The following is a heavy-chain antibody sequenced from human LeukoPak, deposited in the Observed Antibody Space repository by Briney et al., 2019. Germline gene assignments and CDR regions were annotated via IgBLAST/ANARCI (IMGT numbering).Heavy chain of an antibody. V-gene: IGHV3-21*04. CDR2: ISGRSSYI. Sequence: GGSLRLSCAASGFTFSSYSMNWVRQAPGKGLEWVSFISGRSSYIYYADSVKGRFTISRDNAKNSLYLQMNSPRAEDTAMYYCAKEFPTSSLLTIQHWGQGTLVTVSS. J-gene: IGHJ1*01. CDR3: AKEFPTSSLLTIQH. CDR1: GFTFSSYS. D-gene: IGHD2-2*01.